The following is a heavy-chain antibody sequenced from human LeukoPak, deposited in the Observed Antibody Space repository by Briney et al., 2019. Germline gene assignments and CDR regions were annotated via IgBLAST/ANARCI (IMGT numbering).Heavy chain of an antibody. D-gene: IGHD3-3*01. J-gene: IGHJ4*02. Sequence: GGSLRLSCAVSGFTVNSKYMNWVRQAPGKGLEWVSILYSSGTTYYADSVKGRFTISRDNSKNTLYLQMNSVRAEDTAVYYCARANDFWSGYYTPQAPYFDYWGQGTLVTVSS. CDR1: GFTVNSKY. V-gene: IGHV3-53*01. CDR2: LYSSGTT. CDR3: ARANDFWSGYYTPQAPYFDY.